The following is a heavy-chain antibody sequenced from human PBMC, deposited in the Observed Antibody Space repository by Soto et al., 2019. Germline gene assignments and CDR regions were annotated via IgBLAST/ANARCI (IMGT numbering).Heavy chain of an antibody. Sequence: GGSLRLSCAASGFTFSSYAMHWVRQAPGKGLEWVAVISYDGSNKYYADSVKGRFTISRDNSKNTLYLQMNSLRAEDTAVYYCGKARYLLVDQPLYFESWGQGTLVTVSS. CDR1: GFTFSSYA. D-gene: IGHD3-9*01. J-gene: IGHJ4*02. V-gene: IGHV3-30-3*01. CDR3: GKARYLLVDQPLYFES. CDR2: ISYDGSNK.